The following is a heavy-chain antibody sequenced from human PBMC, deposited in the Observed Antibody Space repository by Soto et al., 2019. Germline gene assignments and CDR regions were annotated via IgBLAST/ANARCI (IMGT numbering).Heavy chain of an antibody. J-gene: IGHJ4*02. CDR2: ISSSSSTI. V-gene: IGHV3-48*01. Sequence: EVQLVESGGGLVQPGGSLRLSCAASGFTFSSYPMNWVREAPGKGLEWVSYISSSSSTIYYADSVKGRFTISRDNAKNSLYLQMNSMRAEDTAVYYCARDGWGGGKGGFDYWGQGTLVTVSS. D-gene: IGHD3-10*01. CDR1: GFTFSSYP. CDR3: ARDGWGGGKGGFDY.